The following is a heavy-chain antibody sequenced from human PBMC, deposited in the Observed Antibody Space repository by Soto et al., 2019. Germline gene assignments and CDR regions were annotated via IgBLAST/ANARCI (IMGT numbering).Heavy chain of an antibody. CDR2: INHSGST. V-gene: IGHV4-34*01. Sequence: SETLSLTCAVYGGSFSGYYWSWIRQPPGKGLEWIGEINHSGSTNYNPSLKSRVTISVDTSKNQFSLKLSSVTAADTAVYYCARGRRFGYWGQGTLVTVSS. J-gene: IGHJ4*02. D-gene: IGHD3-10*01. CDR3: ARGRRFGY. CDR1: GGSFSGYY.